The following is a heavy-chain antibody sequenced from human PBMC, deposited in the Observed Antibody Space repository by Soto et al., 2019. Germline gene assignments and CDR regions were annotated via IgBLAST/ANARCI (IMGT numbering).Heavy chain of an antibody. CDR1: GASINSYS. D-gene: IGHD4-17*01. CDR3: ARDQNDYGTFDP. CDR2: IYYSGRT. J-gene: IGHJ5*02. V-gene: IGHV4-59*01. Sequence: SEDLSLTCTVSGASINSYSWSWIRQPPGKGLEWIGYIYYSGRTNFNPSLKSQVAISVDTSKNQFSLKLSSVTAADTAVYYCARDQNDYGTFDPWGQGTLVTVSS.